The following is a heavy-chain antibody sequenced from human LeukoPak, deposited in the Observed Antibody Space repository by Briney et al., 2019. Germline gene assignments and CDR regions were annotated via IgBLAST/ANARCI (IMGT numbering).Heavy chain of an antibody. D-gene: IGHD3-16*02. J-gene: IGHJ6*03. CDR3: ARERLSSMDV. CDR1: GFTFSNDA. CDR2: ISDSGDNT. Sequence: GGSLRLSCAASGFTFSNDAMSWVRQAPGKGLEWVSSISDSGDNTYYADSVKGRFTISRDNSKNTLYLQMNSLRAEDTALYYCARERLSSMDVWGKGTTVTVSS. V-gene: IGHV3-23*01.